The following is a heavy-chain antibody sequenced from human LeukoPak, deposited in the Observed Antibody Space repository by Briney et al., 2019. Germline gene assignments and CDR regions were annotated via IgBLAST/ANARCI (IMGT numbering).Heavy chain of an antibody. CDR3: ARDAVLYYYGSGSYSFDY. CDR1: GFTFGTYW. Sequence: GGSLRLSCAASGFTFGTYWMSWVRQAPGKGLEWVANIKQDGSEKYYVDSVKGRFTISRDNAKNSLYLQMNSLRAEDTAVYYCARDAVLYYYGSGSYSFDYWGQGTLVTVSS. J-gene: IGHJ4*02. D-gene: IGHD3-10*01. V-gene: IGHV3-7*01. CDR2: IKQDGSEK.